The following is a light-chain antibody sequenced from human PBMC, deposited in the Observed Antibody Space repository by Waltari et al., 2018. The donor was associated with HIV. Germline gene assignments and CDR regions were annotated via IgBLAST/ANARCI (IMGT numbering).Light chain of an antibody. Sequence: EIVLTQSPATLSLSPGERATLSCRASQSVRTYLAWYQWKPGQAPRLLIYDASNRATGIPDRFSGSGSGTDFTLTISSLEPEDFVVYCCQQRSDWPLTFGGGTKVEIK. CDR3: QQRSDWPLT. J-gene: IGKJ4*01. V-gene: IGKV3-11*01. CDR2: DAS. CDR1: QSVRTY.